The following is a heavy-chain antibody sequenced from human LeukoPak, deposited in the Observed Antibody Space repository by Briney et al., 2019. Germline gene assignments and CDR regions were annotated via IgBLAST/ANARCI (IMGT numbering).Heavy chain of an antibody. Sequence: GGSLRLSCAASGFTFSSYAMSWVRQAPGKGLEWVSGLSWNSGTIGYADSVKGRFTISRDNAKNSLYLQMNSLRTEDTALYYCAKDTRDILTGYYNTAFDYWGQGTLVTVSS. CDR1: GFTFSSYA. CDR2: LSWNSGTI. J-gene: IGHJ4*02. V-gene: IGHV3-9*01. CDR3: AKDTRDILTGYYNTAFDY. D-gene: IGHD3-9*01.